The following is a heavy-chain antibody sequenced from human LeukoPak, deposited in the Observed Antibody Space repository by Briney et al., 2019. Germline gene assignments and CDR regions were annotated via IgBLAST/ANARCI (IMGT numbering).Heavy chain of an antibody. D-gene: IGHD1-26*01. CDR2: ISGSGGST. Sequence: PGGSLRLSCAASGFTFSSYAMSWVRQAPGKGLEWVSAISGSGGSTYYADSVKGRFTISRDNSKNTLYLQMNSLRVEDTAIYYCARDGVGGDYWGQGTLVTVSS. CDR3: ARDGVGGDY. J-gene: IGHJ4*02. V-gene: IGHV3-23*01. CDR1: GFTFSSYA.